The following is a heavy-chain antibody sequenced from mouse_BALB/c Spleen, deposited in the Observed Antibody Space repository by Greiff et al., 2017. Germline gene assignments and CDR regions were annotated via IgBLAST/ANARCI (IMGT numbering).Heavy chain of an antibody. CDR1: GYTFTNYW. Sequence: VKLMESGAELVRPGTSVKMSCKAAGYTFTNYWIGWVKQRPGHGLEWIGDIYPGGGYTNYNEKFKGKATLTADTSSSTAYMQLSSLTSEDSAIYYCARKHYGSSSAWFAYWGQGTLVTVSA. CDR3: ARKHYGSSSAWFAY. D-gene: IGHD1-1*01. V-gene: IGHV1-63*02. CDR2: IYPGGGYT. J-gene: IGHJ3*01.